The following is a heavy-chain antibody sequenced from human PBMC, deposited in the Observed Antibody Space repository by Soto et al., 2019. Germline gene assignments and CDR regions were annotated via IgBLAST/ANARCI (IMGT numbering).Heavy chain of an antibody. CDR3: AKSRTTVTIYYFDY. Sequence: GSLRLSCAASGFTFSSYAMSWVLQALGKGLEWVSAISGSGGSTYYADAVKGRFTISRDNSKNTLYLQMNSLRAADTAVYYCAKSRTTVTIYYFDYWGQGTLVTVSS. D-gene: IGHD4-17*01. J-gene: IGHJ4*02. CDR1: GFTFSSYA. V-gene: IGHV3-23*01. CDR2: ISGSGGST.